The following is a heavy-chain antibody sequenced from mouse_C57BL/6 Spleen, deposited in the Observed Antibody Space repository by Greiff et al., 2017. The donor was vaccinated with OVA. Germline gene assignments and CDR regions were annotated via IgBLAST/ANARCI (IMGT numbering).Heavy chain of an antibody. J-gene: IGHJ2*01. CDR3: ARGDYGNPYFDY. CDR1: GYTFTSYW. Sequence: VQLQQPGAELVRPGSSVKLSCKASGYTFTSYWMHWVKQRPIQGLEWIGNIDPSDSETHYNQKFKDKATLTVDKSSSPAYMQLSSLTSEDSAVYYCARGDYGNPYFDYWGQGTTLTVSS. CDR2: IDPSDSET. D-gene: IGHD2-1*01. V-gene: IGHV1-52*01.